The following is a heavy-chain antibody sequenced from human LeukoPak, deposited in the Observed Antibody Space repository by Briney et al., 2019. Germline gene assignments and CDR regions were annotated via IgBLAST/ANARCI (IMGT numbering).Heavy chain of an antibody. CDR3: ARGRNGVRGYYLKVMDY. CDR2: INAGNGNT. V-gene: IGHV1-3*01. J-gene: IGHJ4*02. Sequence: GASVKVSCKASGNTFTSYAMHWVRQAPGQRLEWMGWINAGNGNTKYSQKFQGRVTITRDTSASTAYMELSSLRSEDTAVYYCARGRNGVRGYYLKVMDYWGQGTLVTVSS. D-gene: IGHD3-22*01. CDR1: GNTFTSYA.